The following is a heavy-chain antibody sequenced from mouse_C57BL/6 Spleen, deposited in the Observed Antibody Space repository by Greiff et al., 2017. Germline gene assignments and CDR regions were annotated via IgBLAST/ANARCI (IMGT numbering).Heavy chain of an antibody. CDR1: GYTFTSYW. J-gene: IGHJ2*01. D-gene: IGHD1-1*01. V-gene: IGHV1-69*01. CDR3: ARCIITTAYYFDY. Sequence: QVQLQQPGAELVMPGASVKLSCKASGYTFTSYWMHWVKQRPGQGLEWIGEIDPSDSYTNYNQKFKGKSTLTVDKSSSTAYMQLSSLTSEDSAVYYCARCIITTAYYFDYWGQGTTLTVSS. CDR2: IDPSDSYT.